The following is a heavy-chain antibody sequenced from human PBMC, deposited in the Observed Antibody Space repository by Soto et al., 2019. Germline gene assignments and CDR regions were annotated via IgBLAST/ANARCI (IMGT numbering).Heavy chain of an antibody. V-gene: IGHV3-23*01. J-gene: IGHJ4*02. Sequence: GGSLRLSCAASGFTFSSYAMSWVRQAPGKGLEWVSAISGSGGSTYYADSVKGRFTISRDNSKNTLYLQMNSLRAEDTAVCYCAKLPWGIAAADPFDYWGQGTLVTVSS. CDR3: AKLPWGIAAADPFDY. D-gene: IGHD6-13*01. CDR1: GFTFSSYA. CDR2: ISGSGGST.